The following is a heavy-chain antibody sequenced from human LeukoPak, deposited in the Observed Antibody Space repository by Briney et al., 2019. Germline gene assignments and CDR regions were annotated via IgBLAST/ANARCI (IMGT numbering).Heavy chain of an antibody. CDR3: ARKGDSSSWYGYYYHYMDV. CDR1: GYTFTGYY. D-gene: IGHD6-13*01. J-gene: IGHJ6*03. CDR2: INPNSGGT. Sequence: ASVKVSCKASGYTFTGYYMHWVRQAPGQGLEWMGWINPNSGGTNYAQKFQGRVTMTRDTSISTAYMELSRLRSDDTAVYYCARKGDSSSWYGYYYHYMDVWGKGTTVTVSS. V-gene: IGHV1-2*02.